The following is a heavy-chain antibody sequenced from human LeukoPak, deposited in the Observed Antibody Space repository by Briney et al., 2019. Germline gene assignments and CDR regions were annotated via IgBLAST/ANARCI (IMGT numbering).Heavy chain of an antibody. CDR2: IRYDGSNK. CDR1: GFTFSSYG. V-gene: IGHV3-30*02. J-gene: IGHJ2*01. Sequence: GGSLRLSCAASGFTFSSYGMHWVREAPGKGLEWVAFIRYDGSNKYYADSVKGRFTISRDNSKNTLYLQMNSLRAEDTAVYYCAKDIPGIAAAGTSWGYFDLWGRGTLVTVSS. CDR3: AKDIPGIAAAGTSWGYFDL. D-gene: IGHD6-13*01.